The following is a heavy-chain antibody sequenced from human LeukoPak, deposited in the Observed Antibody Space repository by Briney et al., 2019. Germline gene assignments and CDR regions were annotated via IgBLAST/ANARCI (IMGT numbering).Heavy chain of an antibody. V-gene: IGHV4-59*08. J-gene: IGHJ4*02. CDR2: INYSGNT. D-gene: IGHD2-8*01. CDR3: ARHRVGVSTRPLEY. Sequence: PSETLSLTCTVSGGSISSNYWSWIRQPPGKGLQWVGYINYSGNTNYNPSLTGRVTISVDTSKNQFSLKLNSVAAADTAVYYCARHRVGVSTRPLEYWGQGTLVTVSS. CDR1: GGSISSNY.